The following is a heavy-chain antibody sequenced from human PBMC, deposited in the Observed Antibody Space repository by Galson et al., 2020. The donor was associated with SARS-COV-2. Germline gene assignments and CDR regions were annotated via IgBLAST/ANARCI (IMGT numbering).Heavy chain of an antibody. CDR1: GFTFSSYA. D-gene: IGHD3-22*01. Sequence: QAGGSLRLSCAASGFTFSSYAMHWVRQAPGKGLEWVAVISYDGMNKNYADSVKGRFTISRDNSKNTLSLQMNSLRPEDTAVYHCARGPVRHYFESEPKSLLWYFDLWGRGTQVTVSS. V-gene: IGHV3-30*04. J-gene: IGHJ2*01. CDR2: ISYDGMNK. CDR3: ARGPVRHYFESEPKSLLWYFDL.